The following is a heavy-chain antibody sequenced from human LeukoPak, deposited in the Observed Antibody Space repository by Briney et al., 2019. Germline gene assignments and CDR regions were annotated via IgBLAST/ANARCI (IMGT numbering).Heavy chain of an antibody. CDR3: TTDARYFFDY. J-gene: IGHJ4*02. CDR1: GFTFNNAW. Sequence: GGSLRLSCAASGFTFNNAWINWVRQAPGKGLEWVGRIKSKTDGETTDYAAPVQYRFTISRDDSKNTVDLQMDNLNSEDTAVYYCTTDARYFFDYWGQGTLVTVSA. CDR2: IKSKTDGETT. V-gene: IGHV3-15*05.